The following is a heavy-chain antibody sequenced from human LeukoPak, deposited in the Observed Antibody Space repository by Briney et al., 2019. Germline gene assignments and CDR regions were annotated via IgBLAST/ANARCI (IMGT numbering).Heavy chain of an antibody. CDR1: GYTFTSYG. J-gene: IGHJ6*03. D-gene: IGHD6-19*01. V-gene: IGHV1-18*01. CDR2: ISAYNGNT. CDR3: AREPLGSSGWWGNYYYYMDV. Sequence: ASVKVSCKASGYTFTSYGISWVRQAPGQGLEWMGWISAYNGNTNYAQKLQGRVTMTTDTSTSTAYMELRSLRSDDTAVYYCAREPLGSSGWWGNYYYYMDVWGKGTTVTVSS.